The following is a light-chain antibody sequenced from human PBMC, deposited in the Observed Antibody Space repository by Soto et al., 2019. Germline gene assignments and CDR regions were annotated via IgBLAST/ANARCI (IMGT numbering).Light chain of an antibody. V-gene: IGLV1-40*01. CDR2: GDS. J-gene: IGLJ2*01. Sequence: QSVLTQPPSVSGAPGQRVTISCTGSGSNIGAGYDVHWYQHRPGTAPKLLVFGDSHRPSGVPDRFSGSKSGTSASLAITGLQAEDEGDYYCSSYAGASTWVVFGGGTKLTVL. CDR1: GSNIGAGYD. CDR3: SSYAGASTWVV.